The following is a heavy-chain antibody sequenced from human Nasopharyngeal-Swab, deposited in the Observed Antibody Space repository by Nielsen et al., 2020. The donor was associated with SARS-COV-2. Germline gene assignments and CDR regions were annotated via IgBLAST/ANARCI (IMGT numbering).Heavy chain of an antibody. Sequence: LKISCAASGFTFSSYAMHWVRQAPGKGLEWVAVISYDGSNKYYADSVKGRFTISRDNSKNTLYLQMNSLRAEDTAVYYCARGEAAADFYYYGMDVWGQGTTVTVSS. CDR2: ISYDGSNK. CDR3: ARGEAAADFYYYGMDV. V-gene: IGHV3-30-3*01. D-gene: IGHD6-13*01. CDR1: GFTFSSYA. J-gene: IGHJ6*02.